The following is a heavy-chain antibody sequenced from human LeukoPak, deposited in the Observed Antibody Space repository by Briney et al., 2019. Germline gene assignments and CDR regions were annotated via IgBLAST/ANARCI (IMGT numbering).Heavy chain of an antibody. Sequence: ASVKVSCTASGYTFTSYGISWVRQAPGQGLEWMGWISAYDGNTNSAQKFQGRVTMTTDTSTSTAYMELRSLRSDDTAVYYCASSCSSTSCYLHWGQGTLVTVSS. D-gene: IGHD2-2*01. CDR2: ISAYDGNT. V-gene: IGHV1-18*01. J-gene: IGHJ4*02. CDR1: GYTFTSYG. CDR3: ASSCSSTSCYLH.